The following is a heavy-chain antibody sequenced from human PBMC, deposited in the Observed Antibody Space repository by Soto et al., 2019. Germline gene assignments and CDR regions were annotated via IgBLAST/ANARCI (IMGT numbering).Heavy chain of an antibody. CDR1: GGSISSSSYY. CDR2: IYYSGST. CDR3: ARDLGYYDILTGYYVASGWDY. Sequence: PSETLSLTCTVSGGSISSSSYYWGWIRQPPGKGLEWIGSIYYSGSTYYNPSLKSRVTISVDTSKNQFSLKLSSVTAADTAVYYCARDLGYYDILTGYYVASGWDYWGQGTLVTVYS. V-gene: IGHV4-39*07. J-gene: IGHJ4*02. D-gene: IGHD3-9*01.